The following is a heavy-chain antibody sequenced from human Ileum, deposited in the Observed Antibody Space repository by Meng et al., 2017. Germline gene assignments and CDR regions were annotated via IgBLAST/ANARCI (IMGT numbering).Heavy chain of an antibody. CDR3: VRNDYCSGGTCYLHFDY. Sequence: QVRLKGSGPGLVKPSGTLSLTCAVSGGSINSYVWWSWVRQAPGKGLEWIGEIYPGGSINYNPSLKSRVTISADTSKNQFSLSLDSVTAADTAVYYCVRNDYCSGGTCYLHFDYWGQGTLVTVSS. V-gene: IGHV4-4*02. D-gene: IGHD2-15*01. J-gene: IGHJ4*02. CDR2: IYPGGSI. CDR1: GGSINSYVW.